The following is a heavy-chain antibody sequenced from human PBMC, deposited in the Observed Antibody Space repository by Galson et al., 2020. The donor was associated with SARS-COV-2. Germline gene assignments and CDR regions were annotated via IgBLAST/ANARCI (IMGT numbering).Heavy chain of an antibody. D-gene: IGHD4-17*01. J-gene: IGHJ4*02. CDR1: GVTFSGYG. CDR2: IYFDGGKK. CDR3: VRDDEYGGKMIY. V-gene: IGHV3-33*01. Sequence: GGSLRLSCAASGVTFSGYGMYWVRQAPGKGLEWVSFIYFDGGKKDYADSVKGRFTISRDDSKNTLYLQMNSLRAEDTAVYYCVRDDEYGGKMIYWGQGTLVIVSS.